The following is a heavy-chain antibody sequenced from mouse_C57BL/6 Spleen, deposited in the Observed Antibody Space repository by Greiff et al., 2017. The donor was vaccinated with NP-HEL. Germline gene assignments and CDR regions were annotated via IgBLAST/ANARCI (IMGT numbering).Heavy chain of an antibody. Sequence: VQLQQPGAELVKPGASVKLSCKASGYTFTSYWMHWVKQRPGRGLEWIGRIDPNSGGTKYNEKFQSKATLTVDKPSSTAYMQLSSLTSEDSAVYYCAREGYYGSSYDDYYAMDYWGQGTSVTVSS. CDR1: GYTFTSYW. D-gene: IGHD1-1*01. V-gene: IGHV1-72*01. CDR2: IDPNSGGT. J-gene: IGHJ4*01. CDR3: AREGYYGSSYDDYYAMDY.